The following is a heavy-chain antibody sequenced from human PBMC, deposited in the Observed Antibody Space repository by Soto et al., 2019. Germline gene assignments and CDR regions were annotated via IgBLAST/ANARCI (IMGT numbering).Heavy chain of an antibody. V-gene: IGHV3-23*01. J-gene: IGHJ4*02. CDR1: GFTFSSYA. CDR3: AKGQTLVVITTLLAY. CDR2: ISGSGGST. Sequence: GGSLRLSCAASGFTFSSYAMSWVRQAPGKGLEWVSAISGSGGSTYYADSVKGRFTISRDNSKNTLYLQMNSLRAEDTAVYYYAKGQTLVVITTLLAYWGQGTLVTVSS. D-gene: IGHD3-22*01.